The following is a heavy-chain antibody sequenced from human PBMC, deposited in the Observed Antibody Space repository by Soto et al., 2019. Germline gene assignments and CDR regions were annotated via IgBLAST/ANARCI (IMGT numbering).Heavy chain of an antibody. CDR3: ARGSGNYPFDY. CDR1: GYSISTYYY. V-gene: IGHV4-38-2*01. Sequence: SETLSLTCAVSGYSISTYYYWGWIRQPPGKGLEWIGSMHHGGTAYFNPSLKNRVTISPDTSKNQFSLKLSSVTAADTAVYYCARGSGNYPFDYWGQGTLVTAPQ. CDR2: MHHGGTA. D-gene: IGHD1-26*01. J-gene: IGHJ4*02.